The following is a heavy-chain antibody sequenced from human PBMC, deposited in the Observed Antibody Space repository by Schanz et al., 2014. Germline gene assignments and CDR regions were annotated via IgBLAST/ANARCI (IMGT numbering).Heavy chain of an antibody. D-gene: IGHD6-19*01. V-gene: IGHV1-18*01. CDR3: ARGGYSSGWYDRDIAHFDY. CDR2: ISAYNGHT. CDR1: GYDFHIYA. J-gene: IGHJ4*02. Sequence: QILLVQPGPEVKKPGASVTVSCKASGYDFHIYAYSWVRQAPGQGPEWIGWISAYNGHTDYAQKLQGRVTLTTDTSTSTAYMELRNLRSDDTAVYYCARGGYSSGWYDRDIAHFDYWGQGTLXTVSS.